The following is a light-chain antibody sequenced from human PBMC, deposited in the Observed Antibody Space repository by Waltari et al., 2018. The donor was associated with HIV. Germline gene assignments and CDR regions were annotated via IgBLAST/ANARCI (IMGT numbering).Light chain of an antibody. V-gene: IGLV3-25*03. J-gene: IGLJ2*01. CDR2: KDR. CDR1: ECPSHS. Sequence: SYALTQPPPSSVSPRQPAYITCFRDECPSHSAHRYQRKPGQAPVLVIYKDRKRPSGIPQRFSGSTSGTSVTLTIRGVQAEDEADYYCQSTDNSGTHVVFGGGTKLTVL. CDR3: QSTDNSGTHVV.